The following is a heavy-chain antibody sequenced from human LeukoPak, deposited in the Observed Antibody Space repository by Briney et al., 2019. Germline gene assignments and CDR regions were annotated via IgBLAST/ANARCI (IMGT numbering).Heavy chain of an antibody. CDR3: AHRRRCYDSSGYPINWFDP. V-gene: IGHV2-5*01. CDR1: GFSLSTSGVG. Sequence: SGPTLVKPTQTLTLTCTFSGFSLSTSGVGVGWIRQPPGKALEWLALIYWNDDKRYSPSLKSRLTITKDTSKNQVVLTMTNMDPVDTATYYCAHRRRCYDSSGYPINWFDPWGQGTLVTVSS. D-gene: IGHD3-22*01. J-gene: IGHJ5*02. CDR2: IYWNDDK.